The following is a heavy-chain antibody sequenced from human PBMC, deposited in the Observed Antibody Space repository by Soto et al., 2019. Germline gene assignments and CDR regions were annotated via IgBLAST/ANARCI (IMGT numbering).Heavy chain of an antibody. Sequence: QVQLRQWGAGLLKPSETLSLTCAVFGGSFSDYYWTWIRQPPGKGLEWIGEINHSGTTSYNPSLKSRLTISVDTSNHQFSLKLSSVTAADTAVYYCARKPIYHFFAGYYSVDYWGQGTLVTVSS. CDR3: ARKPIYHFFAGYYSVDY. V-gene: IGHV4-34*01. D-gene: IGHD3-9*01. CDR1: GGSFSDYY. CDR2: INHSGTT. J-gene: IGHJ4*02.